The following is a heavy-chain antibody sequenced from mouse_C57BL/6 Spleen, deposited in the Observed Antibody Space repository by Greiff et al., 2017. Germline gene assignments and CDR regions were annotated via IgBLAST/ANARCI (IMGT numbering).Heavy chain of an antibody. Sequence: VQLQQSVAELVRPGASVKLSCTASGFNIKNTYMHWVKQRPEQGLEWIGRIDPANGNTKYAPKFQGKATITADTSSNTAYLQLSSLTSEDTAIYYCARKGDSYYGSSYDYYYAMDYWGQGTSVTVSS. CDR3: ARKGDSYYGSSYDYYYAMDY. V-gene: IGHV14-3*01. CDR1: GFNIKNTY. J-gene: IGHJ4*01. CDR2: IDPANGNT. D-gene: IGHD1-1*01.